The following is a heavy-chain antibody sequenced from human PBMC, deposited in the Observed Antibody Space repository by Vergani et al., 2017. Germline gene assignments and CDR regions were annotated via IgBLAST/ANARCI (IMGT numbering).Heavy chain of an antibody. J-gene: IGHJ3*02. CDR3: ARDPRGYCSGGSCDAGAFDI. D-gene: IGHD2-15*01. V-gene: IGHV4-31*03. CDR2: IYYSGST. Sequence: QVQLQESGPGLVKPSQTLSLTCTVSGGSISSGGYYWSWIRQHPGKGLEWIGYIYYSGSTYYNPSLKSRVTISVDTSKNQFSLKLSSVTAADTAVYYCARDPRGYCSGGSCDAGAFDIWGQGTMVTVSS. CDR1: GGSISSGGYY.